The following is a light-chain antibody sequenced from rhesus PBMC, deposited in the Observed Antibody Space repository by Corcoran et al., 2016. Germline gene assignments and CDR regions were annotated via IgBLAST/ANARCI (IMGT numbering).Light chain of an antibody. V-gene: IGKV1-69*01. CDR3: QQHDNSPWT. CDR1: QDISNW. Sequence: DIQMTQSPSSLSASVGDRVTITCRASQDISNWLAWYQQKPGKAPKLLIYRASNLETGVPSRFTGRGSGTNFTLTISSLQPEDIATDYCQQHDNSPWTFGQGTKVEIK. CDR2: RAS. J-gene: IGKJ1*01.